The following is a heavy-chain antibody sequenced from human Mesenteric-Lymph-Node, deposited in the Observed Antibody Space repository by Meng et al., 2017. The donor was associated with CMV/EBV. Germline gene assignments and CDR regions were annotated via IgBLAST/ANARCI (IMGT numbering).Heavy chain of an antibody. J-gene: IGHJ5*02. CDR1: GYY. Sequence: GYYWNWIRQHPGKGLEWIGEINHSGSTNYNPSLKSRVTISVDTSKNQFSPKLSSVTAADTAVYYCAREGGYCSSTSCSLGWFDPWGQGTLVTVSS. V-gene: IGHV4-34*01. D-gene: IGHD2-2*01. CDR2: INHSGST. CDR3: AREGGYCSSTSCSLGWFDP.